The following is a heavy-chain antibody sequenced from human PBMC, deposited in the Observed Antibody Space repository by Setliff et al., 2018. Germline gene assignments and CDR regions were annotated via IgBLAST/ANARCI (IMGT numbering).Heavy chain of an antibody. Sequence: SETLSLTCTVSGGSISSSSYYWGWIRQPPGKGLEWIGSIYYSGSTYYNPSLKSRVTISVDTSKNQFSLKLSSVTAADTAVYYCARERMYYNFWSGFLNDAFDIWGQGTMVTVSS. CDR1: GGSISSSSYY. D-gene: IGHD3-3*01. CDR2: IYYSGST. CDR3: ARERMYYNFWSGFLNDAFDI. J-gene: IGHJ3*02. V-gene: IGHV4-39*07.